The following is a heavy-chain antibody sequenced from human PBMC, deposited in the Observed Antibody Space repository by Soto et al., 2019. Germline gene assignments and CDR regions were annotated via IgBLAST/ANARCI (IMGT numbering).Heavy chain of an antibody. CDR2: IYYSGSA. CDR3: AREGSPYYYDSSGYTYGMDV. V-gene: IGHV4-31*03. J-gene: IGHJ6*02. CDR1: GGSISSGGYY. Sequence: KPSETLSLTCTVSGGSISSGGYYWSWIRQHPGKGLEWIGYIYYSGSAYYNPSLKSRVTISVDTSKNQFSLKLSSVTAADTAVYYCAREGSPYYYDSSGYTYGMDVWGQGTKVTVSS. D-gene: IGHD3-22*01.